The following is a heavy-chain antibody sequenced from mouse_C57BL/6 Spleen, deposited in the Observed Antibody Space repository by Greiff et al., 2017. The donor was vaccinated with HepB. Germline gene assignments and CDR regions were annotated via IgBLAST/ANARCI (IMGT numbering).Heavy chain of an antibody. CDR1: GYAFSSYW. J-gene: IGHJ3*01. Sequence: QVQLKESGAELVKPGASVKISCKASGYAFSSYWMNWVKQRPGKGLEWIGQIYPGDVDTNYNGKFKSKATLTADKSSSTAYMQLSSLTSEDSAVYFCARGEIYYDYDGFAYWGQGTLVTVSA. V-gene: IGHV1-80*01. D-gene: IGHD2-4*01. CDR3: ARGEIYYDYDGFAY. CDR2: IYPGDVDT.